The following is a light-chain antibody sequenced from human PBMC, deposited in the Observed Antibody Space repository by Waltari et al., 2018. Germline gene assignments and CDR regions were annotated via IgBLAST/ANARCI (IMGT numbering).Light chain of an antibody. CDR2: AVS. CDR1: SSDVGTYKR. V-gene: IGLV2-23*02. Sequence: QSALTQPASVSGSPGQSNTISCTGTSSDVGTYKRVSWYQQHPGQAPKLMIYAVSKRPSGVSDRFSGSKSGDMASLTISGLQPEDEAEYFCSSYAGSSKGVFGGGTKVTVL. J-gene: IGLJ2*01. CDR3: SSYAGSSKGV.